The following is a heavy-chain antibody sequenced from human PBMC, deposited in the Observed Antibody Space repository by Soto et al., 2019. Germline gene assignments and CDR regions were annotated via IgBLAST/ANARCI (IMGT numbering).Heavy chain of an antibody. V-gene: IGHV3-15*01. CDR3: TNGSGAVVLNH. CDR1: GFTFSTAW. J-gene: IGHJ5*02. Sequence: EVELVESGGGRVKPGGSLRLSCAASGFTFSTAWMSWVRQGAGKSLEWVGRIKSDTDGARAEYGEPVKGRFTNSRDDSKTILYLQMNSLETEHTAVYYCTNGSGAVVLNHWGQGTQVTVSS. CDR2: IKSDTDGARA. D-gene: IGHD6-19*01.